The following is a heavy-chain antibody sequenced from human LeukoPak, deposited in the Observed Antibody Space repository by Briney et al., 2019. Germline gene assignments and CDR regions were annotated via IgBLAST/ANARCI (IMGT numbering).Heavy chain of an antibody. J-gene: IGHJ5*02. D-gene: IGHD6-19*01. Sequence: SETLSLTCTVSGDSISSYYWSWIRQPAGKGLEWIGRISTSGSTNYNPSLKSRVTMSVDTSKNQFSLKLSSVTAADPAVYYCARGWQWLATYLWGQGTLVTVSS. CDR1: GDSISSYY. CDR3: ARGWQWLATYL. CDR2: ISTSGST. V-gene: IGHV4-4*07.